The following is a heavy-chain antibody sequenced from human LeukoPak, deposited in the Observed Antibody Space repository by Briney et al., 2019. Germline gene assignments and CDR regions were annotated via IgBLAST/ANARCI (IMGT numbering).Heavy chain of an antibody. V-gene: IGHV3-30*18. J-gene: IGHJ6*02. Sequence: GGSLRLSCAASGSTFSSYGMHWVRQAPGKGLEWVAVISYDGSNKYYADSVKGRFTISRDNSKNTLYLQMNSLRAEDTAVYYCAKDLANYYYYGMDVWGQGTTVTVSS. CDR1: GSTFSSYG. CDR3: AKDLANYYYYGMDV. D-gene: IGHD5-12*01. CDR2: ISYDGSNK.